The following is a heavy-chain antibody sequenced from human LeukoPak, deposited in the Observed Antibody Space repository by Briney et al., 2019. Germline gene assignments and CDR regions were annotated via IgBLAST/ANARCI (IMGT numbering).Heavy chain of an antibody. D-gene: IGHD3-16*02. Sequence: ASVKVSCKASGYTFTSYGISWVRQAPGQGLEWMGWINPNSGDTNYAQKFQGWVTMTRDTSISTAYMELSRLRSDDTAVYYCARVLSYYGMDVWGQGTTVTVSS. CDR1: GYTFTSYG. J-gene: IGHJ6*02. CDR2: INPNSGDT. CDR3: ARVLSYYGMDV. V-gene: IGHV1-2*04.